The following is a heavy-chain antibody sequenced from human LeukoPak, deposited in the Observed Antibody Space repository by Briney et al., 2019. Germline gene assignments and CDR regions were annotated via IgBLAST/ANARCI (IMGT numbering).Heavy chain of an antibody. J-gene: IGHJ4*02. CDR3: ASGAIGDSSGYYSY. D-gene: IGHD3-22*01. CDR2: ISAYNGNT. V-gene: IGHV1-18*01. CDR1: GYTFTSYG. Sequence: GSVKVSCKASGYTFTSYGISWVRQAPGQGLEWMGWISAYNGNTNYAQKLQGRVTMTTDTSTSTAYMELRSLRSDDTAVYYCASGAIGDSSGYYSYWGQGTLVTVSS.